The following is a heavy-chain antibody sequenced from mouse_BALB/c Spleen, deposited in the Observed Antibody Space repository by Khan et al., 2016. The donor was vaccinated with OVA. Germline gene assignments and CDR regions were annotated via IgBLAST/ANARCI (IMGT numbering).Heavy chain of an antibody. CDR2: IYPFIDDT. CDR3: APIGTYYVSFDY. V-gene: IGHV1S136*01. D-gene: IGHD1-1*01. J-gene: IGHJ3*01. Sequence: EVELVESGPELVKPGASVKMSCKASGYSFTSYVMHWVKQKPGLGLEWIGYIYPFIDDTKYNEKFKGKATLTSDKSSNTAYMELSSLTYEDSAVYCCAPIGTYYVSFDYWGQGTLVTVSA. CDR1: GYSFTSYV.